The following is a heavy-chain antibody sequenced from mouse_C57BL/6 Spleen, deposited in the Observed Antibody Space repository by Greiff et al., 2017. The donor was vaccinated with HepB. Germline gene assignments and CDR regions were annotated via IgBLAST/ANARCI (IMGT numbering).Heavy chain of an antibody. J-gene: IGHJ2*01. CDR3: ARNGYYGSRHFDY. D-gene: IGHD1-1*01. Sequence: VKLMESGAELVKPGASVKISCKASGYAFSSYWMNWVKQRPGKGLEWIGQIYPGDGDTNYNGKFKGKATLTADKSSSTAYMQLSSLTSEDSAVYLCARNGYYGSRHFDYWGQGTTLTVSS. V-gene: IGHV1-80*01. CDR1: GYAFSSYW. CDR2: IYPGDGDT.